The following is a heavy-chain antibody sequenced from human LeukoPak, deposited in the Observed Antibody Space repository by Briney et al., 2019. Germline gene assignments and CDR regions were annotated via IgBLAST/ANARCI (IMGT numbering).Heavy chain of an antibody. CDR2: IYSSGSA. D-gene: IGHD3-22*01. CDR1: GASINNNF. V-gene: IGHV4-59*08. J-gene: IGHJ4*01. Sequence: SETLSLTCTVSGASINNNFWTWIRQPPGKGLEWIGYIYSSGSANYNPSPKSRVIISGDTSKNQISLNLTSVTAADTAVYFCARHRDYYDTWGHGTLVTVSS. CDR3: ARHRDYYDT.